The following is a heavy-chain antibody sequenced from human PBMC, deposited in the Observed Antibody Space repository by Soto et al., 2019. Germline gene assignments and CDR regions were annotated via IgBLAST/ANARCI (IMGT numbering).Heavy chain of an antibody. CDR3: ARGIKGPYDWLLTPFDY. J-gene: IGHJ4*02. CDR2: INHSGST. D-gene: IGHD3-9*01. V-gene: IGHV4-34*01. Sequence: SETLSLTCAVYGGSFCGYYWSWIRQPPGKGLEWIGEINHSGSTNYNPSLKSRVTISVDTSKNQFSLKLSSVTAADTAVYYCARGIKGPYDWLLTPFDYWGQGTLVTVSS. CDR1: GGSFCGYY.